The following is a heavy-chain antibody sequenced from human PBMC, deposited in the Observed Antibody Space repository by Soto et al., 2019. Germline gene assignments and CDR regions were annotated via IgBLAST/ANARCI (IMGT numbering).Heavy chain of an antibody. D-gene: IGHD1-26*01. Sequence: QVQLVQSGAEVKKPGASVKVSCKAYGYTFTSYAMHWVRQAPGQRLEWMGWINAGNGNTKYSQKFQGRVTITRDTSASTAYMELSSLRSEDTAVYYCARDLVGDYTFDYWGQGTLVTVSS. CDR1: GYTFTSYA. CDR3: ARDLVGDYTFDY. J-gene: IGHJ4*02. V-gene: IGHV1-3*01. CDR2: INAGNGNT.